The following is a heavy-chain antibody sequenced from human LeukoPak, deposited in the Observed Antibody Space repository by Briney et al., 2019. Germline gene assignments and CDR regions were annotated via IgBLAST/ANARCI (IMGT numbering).Heavy chain of an antibody. V-gene: IGHV4-39*01. D-gene: IGHD6-6*01. Sequence: SETLSLTCTVSGGSISSSSYYWGWIRQPPGKGLEWIGSIYYSGSTYYNPSLKSRVTISVDTSKNQFSLKLSSVTAADTAVYYCARRDLAAHFDYWGQGTLVTVSS. CDR3: ARRDLAAHFDY. J-gene: IGHJ4*02. CDR2: IYYSGST. CDR1: GGSISSSSYY.